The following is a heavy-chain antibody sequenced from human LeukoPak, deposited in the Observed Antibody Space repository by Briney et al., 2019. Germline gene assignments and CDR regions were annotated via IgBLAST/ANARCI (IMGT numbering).Heavy chain of an antibody. CDR3: AKSRVGYDY. D-gene: IGHD5-12*01. J-gene: IGHJ4*02. V-gene: IGHV3-23*01. CDR1: GFTFSSYV. CDR2: ITGSGGNT. Sequence: GGSLRLSCAASGFTFSSYVMSWVRQAPGQGLEWVSTITGSGGNTYYADSVKGRFTISRDNSKNTLYLQMNSLRAEDTAVYYCAKSRVGYDYWGQGTLVTVSS.